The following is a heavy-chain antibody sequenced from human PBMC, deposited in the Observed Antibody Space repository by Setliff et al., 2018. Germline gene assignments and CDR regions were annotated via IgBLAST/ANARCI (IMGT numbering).Heavy chain of an antibody. V-gene: IGHV4-59*11. CDR1: GGSIGPHY. CDR2: IFYSDTA. J-gene: IGHJ6*03. Sequence: KASETLSLTCTVSGGSIGPHYWSWIRQAPGKGLEWIGHIFYSDTAKYNPSLESRAAISVDSSKNQFSLKLSPVTAADTAVYYCARDRATVIRGVTSFFYYYMDVWGGGTTVTVSS. CDR3: ARDRATVIRGVTSFFYYYMDV. D-gene: IGHD3-10*01.